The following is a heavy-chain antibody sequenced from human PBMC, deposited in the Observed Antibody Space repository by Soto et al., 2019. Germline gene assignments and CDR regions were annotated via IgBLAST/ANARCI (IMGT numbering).Heavy chain of an antibody. CDR1: GGSISSYY. CDR2: IYYSGST. D-gene: IGHD3-3*01. J-gene: IGHJ6*02. CDR3: ARIHYDFWSGYYHPYYYYGMDV. V-gene: IGHV4-59*01. Sequence: SETLSLTCTVSGGSISSYYWSWIRQPPGKGLEWIGYIYYSGSTNYNPSLKSRVTISVDTSKNQFSLKLSSVTAADTAVYYCARIHYDFWSGYYHPYYYYGMDVWGQGTTVTVSS.